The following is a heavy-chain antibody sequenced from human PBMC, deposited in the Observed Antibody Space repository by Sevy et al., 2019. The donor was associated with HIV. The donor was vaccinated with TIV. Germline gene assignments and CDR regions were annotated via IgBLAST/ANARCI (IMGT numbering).Heavy chain of an antibody. V-gene: IGHV3-30*18. J-gene: IGHJ4*02. D-gene: IGHD5-12*01. CDR1: GFTFRSYG. Sequence: GGSLRLSCAASGFTFRSYGMHWVRQAPGKGLEWVAVISNDGGNQYYADSVKGRFTISRDNSKNTVYLQMNSPRAEDTAVYYCAKDVSDGYNYFLDFWGQGALVTVSS. CDR2: ISNDGGNQ. CDR3: AKDVSDGYNYFLDF.